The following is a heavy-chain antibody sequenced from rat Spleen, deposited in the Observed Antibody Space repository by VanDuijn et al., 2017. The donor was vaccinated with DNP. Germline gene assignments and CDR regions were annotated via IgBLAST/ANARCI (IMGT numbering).Heavy chain of an antibody. CDR3: TRHVSTTAGNYGMDA. Sequence: EVQLVESGGGLVQPGRSLKLSCVASGFTFNHYWMAWIRQVPGKGLEWVASITGSGGNTYYRDSVKGRFTISRDNAKSTLYLQMDSLRSEETATYYCTRHVSTTAGNYGMDAWGQGSSVTVSS. J-gene: IGHJ4*01. CDR1: GFTFNHYW. CDR2: ITGSGGNT. D-gene: IGHD1-2*01. V-gene: IGHV5-31*01.